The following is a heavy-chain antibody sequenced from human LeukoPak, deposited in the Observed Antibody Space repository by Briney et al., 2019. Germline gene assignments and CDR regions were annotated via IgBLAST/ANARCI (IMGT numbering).Heavy chain of an antibody. CDR3: ARDLCGGDCYSGWFDP. CDR1: GYTFTSYG. D-gene: IGHD2-21*02. J-gene: IGHJ5*02. Sequence: ASVKVSCKASGYTFTSYGISWVRQAPGQGLEWMGWISAYNDNTNYAQKLQGRVTMTTDTSTSTAYMELRSLRSDDTAVYYCARDLCGGDCYSGWFDPWGQGTLVTVSS. V-gene: IGHV1-18*01. CDR2: ISAYNDNT.